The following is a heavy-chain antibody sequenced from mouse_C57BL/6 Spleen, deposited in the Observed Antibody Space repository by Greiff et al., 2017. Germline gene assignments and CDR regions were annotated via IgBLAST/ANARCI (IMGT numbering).Heavy chain of an antibody. CDR3: ARDYSNYAYFDY. J-gene: IGHJ2*01. V-gene: IGHV1-82*01. CDR2: IYPGDGDT. Sequence: QVQLQQSGPELVKPGASVKISCKASGYAFSSSWMNWVKQRPGKGLEWIGRIYPGDGDTNYNGKFKGKATLTADKSSSTAYMQLRSLTSEDSAVYFCARDYSNYAYFDYGGQGTTLTVSS. CDR1: GYAFSSSW. D-gene: IGHD2-5*01.